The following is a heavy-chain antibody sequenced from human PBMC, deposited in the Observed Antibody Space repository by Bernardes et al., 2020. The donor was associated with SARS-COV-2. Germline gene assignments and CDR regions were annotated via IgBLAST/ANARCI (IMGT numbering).Heavy chain of an antibody. J-gene: IGHJ4*02. V-gene: IGHV3-74*03. CDR1: GFTFSSYW. CDR2: INSDGSTT. CDR3: ATAGYYRFDF. Sequence: VGSLRLSCAASGFTFSSYWMHWVRQAPGKGLVWVSRINSDGSTTTYADSVKGRFTISRDNAENTLYLQMNNLGAEDTAVYYCATAGYYRFDFWGQGTLVSVSS. D-gene: IGHD2-21*01.